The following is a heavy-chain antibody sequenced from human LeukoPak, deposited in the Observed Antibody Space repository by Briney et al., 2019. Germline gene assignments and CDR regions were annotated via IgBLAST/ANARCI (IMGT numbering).Heavy chain of an antibody. D-gene: IGHD6-13*01. CDR2: IRYDGNKE. V-gene: IGHV3-30*02. J-gene: IGHJ4*02. CDR1: GYPFDRYA. CDR3: ARDLGQDSSTPNLEIDY. Sequence: GGSLRLSCVASGYPFDRYAMHWVRQAPGKGLEWVGFIRYDGNKEDYADSVKGRFTISRDNSKNTLYLQMNSLRAEDTAVYYCARDLGQDSSTPNLEIDYWGQGTLVTVSS.